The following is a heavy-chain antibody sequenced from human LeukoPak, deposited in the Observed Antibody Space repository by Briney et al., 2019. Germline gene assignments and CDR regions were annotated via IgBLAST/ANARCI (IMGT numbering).Heavy chain of an antibody. Sequence: GGSLRLSCAASGFTFSSYWMSWVRQAPGKGREWVANIKQDGSEKYYVDSVKGRFTISRDNAKNSLYLQMNSLRAEDTPVYYCARDRLWFGELLRYYYYGMDVWGQGTTVTVSS. CDR3: ARDRLWFGELLRYYYYGMDV. CDR1: GFTFSSYW. D-gene: IGHD3-10*01. CDR2: IKQDGSEK. J-gene: IGHJ6*02. V-gene: IGHV3-7*01.